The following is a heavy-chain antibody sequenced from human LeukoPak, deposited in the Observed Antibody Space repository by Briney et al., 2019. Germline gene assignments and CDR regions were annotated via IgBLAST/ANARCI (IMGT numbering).Heavy chain of an antibody. CDR2: SNPNTGGT. CDR1: GYTFTAYY. CDR3: ARGADYYYYYMDV. J-gene: IGHJ6*03. Sequence: GASVKVSCKASGYTFTAYYMHWMRQAPGQGLEWMGCSNPNTGGTNYAQEFQGRVTLTRDTSISAAYMELSRLRSEDTAVYYCARGADYYYYYMDVWGKGTTVTVSS. V-gene: IGHV1-2*02.